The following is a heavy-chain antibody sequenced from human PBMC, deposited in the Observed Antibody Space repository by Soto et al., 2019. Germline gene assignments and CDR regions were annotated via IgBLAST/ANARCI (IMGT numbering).Heavy chain of an antibody. CDR2: INHGGST. J-gene: IGHJ3*01. V-gene: IGHV4-34*01. Sequence: QVQLQQWGAGLLKPSETLSLTCAVYGGSFSGYYWNWIRQPPGKELEWIGEINHGGSTNYNPSLKSRVTISVDTSKNQFSLKLSSVTAADTAVYYWARRGAYYDYSGDAFDFWGQGTMVTVSS. D-gene: IGHD3-22*01. CDR1: GGSFSGYY. CDR3: ARRGAYYDYSGDAFDF.